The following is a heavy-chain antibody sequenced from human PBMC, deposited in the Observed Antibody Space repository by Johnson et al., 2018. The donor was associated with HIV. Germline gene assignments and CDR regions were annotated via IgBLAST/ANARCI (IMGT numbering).Heavy chain of an antibody. CDR1: GFTFSSYA. V-gene: IGHV3-64*01. D-gene: IGHD1-1*01. CDR3: ARVRPKGSFDI. J-gene: IGHJ3*02. Sequence: VQLVESGGGLVQPGGSLSLSCAASGFTFSSYAMHWVRQAPGKGLESVSAISSNGGTTYYANSVKGRFTISRDNSKNALYLQMNSLRAEATAVYYCARVRPKGSFDIWGQGTMVTVSS. CDR2: ISSNGGTT.